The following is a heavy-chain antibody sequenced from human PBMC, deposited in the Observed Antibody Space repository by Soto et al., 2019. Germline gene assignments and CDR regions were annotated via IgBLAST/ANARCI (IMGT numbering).Heavy chain of an antibody. D-gene: IGHD6-19*01. CDR2: ISAYNGNT. Sequence: GASVKVSCKASGYTFTSYGISWVRQAPGQGLEWMGWISAYNGNTNYAQKLQGRVTMTTDTSTSTAYMELRSLRSDDTAVYYCASADSYSSGWYYSYWGQGTLVTVSS. CDR3: ASADSYSSGWYYSY. V-gene: IGHV1-18*01. CDR1: GYTFTSYG. J-gene: IGHJ4*02.